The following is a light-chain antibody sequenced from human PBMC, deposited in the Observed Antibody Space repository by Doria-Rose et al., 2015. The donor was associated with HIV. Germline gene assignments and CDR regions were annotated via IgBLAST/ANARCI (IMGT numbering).Light chain of an antibody. CDR3: HQYGTSWT. CDR2: DGS. J-gene: IGKJ1*01. CDR1: QSFSSTY. V-gene: IGKV3-20*01. Sequence: EIVTTQSPGTLSLSPGERATLSCRASQSFSSTYLAWYQQKPGQAPSLLIYDGSTSATGIPDRFSASGSGTDFTPAINRLEPEDFALYYCHQYGTSWTFGQGTKVEI.